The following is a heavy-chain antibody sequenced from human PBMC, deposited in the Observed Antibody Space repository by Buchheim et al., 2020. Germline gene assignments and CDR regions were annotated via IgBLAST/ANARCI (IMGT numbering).Heavy chain of an antibody. Sequence: QVQLVQSGAEVKKPGASVKVSCKASGYTFTGYYMHWVRQAPGQGLEWMGWINPNSGGTNYAQKFQGRVTMTRVTSIRPPYMELSRLRSDDTAVYYCARGSAFPYYYDSSGYYGGDDYWGQGTL. CDR3: ARGSAFPYYYDSSGYYGGDDY. V-gene: IGHV1-2*02. CDR1: GYTFTGYY. J-gene: IGHJ4*02. D-gene: IGHD3-22*01. CDR2: INPNSGGT.